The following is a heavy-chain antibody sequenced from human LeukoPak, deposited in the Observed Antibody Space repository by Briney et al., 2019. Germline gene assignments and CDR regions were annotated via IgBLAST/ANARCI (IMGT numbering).Heavy chain of an antibody. J-gene: IGHJ3*02. CDR2: INHSGST. CDR3: ARITERKVFGENMQCFEI. V-gene: IGHV4-34*01. CDR1: GGSFSGYY. Sequence: SETLSLTCAVYGGSFSGYYWSWIRQPPGKGLEWIGEINHSGSTNYNPSLKSRVTISVATSKNQFSLKLSSVTAADTAVYYCARITERKVFGENMQCFEIWGQGTPVTVSS. D-gene: IGHD3-16*01.